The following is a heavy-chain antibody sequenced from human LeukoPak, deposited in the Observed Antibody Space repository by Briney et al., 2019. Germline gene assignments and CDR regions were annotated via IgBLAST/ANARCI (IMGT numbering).Heavy chain of an antibody. CDR3: VRVGDEVAYTRGCLHY. Sequence: GGSLRLSCAASGLTLSRHDMSWVRQAPGKGLEWVSDIYMGGNTFYVVSVKGRFTISRHTYKNTLYLQMNSLRPDDTAVYYCVRVGDEVAYTRGCLHYWGEGTLVSVSS. CDR1: GLTLSRHD. CDR2: IYMGGNT. D-gene: IGHD3-16*01. V-gene: IGHV3-53*04. J-gene: IGHJ4*02.